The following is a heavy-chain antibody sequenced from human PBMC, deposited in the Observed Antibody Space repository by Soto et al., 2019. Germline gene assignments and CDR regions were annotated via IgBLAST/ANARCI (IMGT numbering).Heavy chain of an antibody. D-gene: IGHD3-10*01. CDR3: AKDRAPVVLRGEDY. CDR2: ISGSGGST. Sequence: EVQLLESGGGLVQPGGSLRLSCAASGFTFSSYAMNWVRQAPGKGLEWVSAISGSGGSTYYADSVKGRFTISRDNSKNTLYLQMNSLKAEDTAVYYCAKDRAPVVLRGEDYWGQGTLVTVSS. V-gene: IGHV3-23*01. CDR1: GFTFSSYA. J-gene: IGHJ4*02.